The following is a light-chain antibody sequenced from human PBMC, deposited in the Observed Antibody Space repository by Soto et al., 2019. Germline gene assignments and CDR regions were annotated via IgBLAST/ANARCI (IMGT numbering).Light chain of an antibody. CDR1: QSISDT. CDR3: QQYNNWPWT. J-gene: IGKJ1*01. V-gene: IGKV3-15*01. CDR2: GAS. Sequence: EIVMTQSPATLSVSPGGRATLSCRASQSISDTLAWYQQKPGQAPRLLIYGASTRAPGFPARFSGSGSGTDFTLTISSVQSEDFAVYYCQQYNNWPWTFGQGTKVEI.